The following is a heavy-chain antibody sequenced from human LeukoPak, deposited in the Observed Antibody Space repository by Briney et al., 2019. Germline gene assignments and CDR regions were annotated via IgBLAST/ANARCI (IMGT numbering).Heavy chain of an antibody. J-gene: IGHJ6*03. Sequence: GGSLRLSCSVSAFTFNTFDNFAMNWVRQAPGKGLEWVAAISESGASTYYAASVKGRFTISRDNSENTLYLQMKSLRAEDTAVYYCAYLPGGDDQHYYYMDVWGKGTTVTVSS. D-gene: IGHD2-21*02. CDR3: AYLPGGDDQHYYYMDV. CDR2: ISESGAST. CDR1: AFTFNTFDNFA. V-gene: IGHV3-23*01.